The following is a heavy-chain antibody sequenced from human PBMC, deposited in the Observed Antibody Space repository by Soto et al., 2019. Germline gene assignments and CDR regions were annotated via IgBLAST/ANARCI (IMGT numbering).Heavy chain of an antibody. V-gene: IGHV3-30*18. D-gene: IGHD6-19*01. CDR3: AKSTVASFRTPDY. CDR2: IPYDGSNK. CDR1: GFTFSSYG. Sequence: GGSLRLSCAASGFTFSSYGMHWVRQAPSKGLEWVAVIPYDGSNKYYGDSVKGRFTISRDNSKNTLYLQVNSLRAEDTAVYYCAKSTVASFRTPDYWGQGTLVTVSS. J-gene: IGHJ4*02.